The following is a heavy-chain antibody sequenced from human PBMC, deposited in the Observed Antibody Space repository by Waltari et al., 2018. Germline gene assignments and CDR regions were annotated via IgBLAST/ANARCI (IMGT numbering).Heavy chain of an antibody. V-gene: IGHV1-2*02. CDR1: GYTFTANY. CDR2: IHPNSGAT. CDR3: ARAWFNSGFDY. D-gene: IGHD3-10*01. Sequence: QVQLVQSGAEVKRPGASVKVSCKASGYTFTANYVHWVRQAPGQGLEWMGWIHPNSGATDYAQQLQGRVTMTLDTSISTLYMERSRLGSDDTAVYYCARAWFNSGFDYWGQGSLVTVSS. J-gene: IGHJ4*02.